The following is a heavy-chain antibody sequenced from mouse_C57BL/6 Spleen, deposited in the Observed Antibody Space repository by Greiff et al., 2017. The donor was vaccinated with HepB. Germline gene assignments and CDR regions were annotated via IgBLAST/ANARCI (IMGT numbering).Heavy chain of an antibody. V-gene: IGHV1-55*01. CDR1: GYTFTSYW. J-gene: IGHJ1*03. CDR2: IDPGSGST. D-gene: IGHD1-1*01. Sequence: QVQLQQPGAELVKPGASVKMSCKASGYTFTSYWITWVKQRPGQGLEWIGDIDPGSGSTNYNEKFKSKATLTVDTSSSTAYMQLSSLTSEDSAVYYCARNYYGSRGYFDVWGTGTTVTVSS. CDR3: ARNYYGSRGYFDV.